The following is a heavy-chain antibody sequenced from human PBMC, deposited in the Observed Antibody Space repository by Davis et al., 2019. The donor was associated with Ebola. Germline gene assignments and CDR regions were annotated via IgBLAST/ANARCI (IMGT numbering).Heavy chain of an antibody. CDR2: ISGSGGST. CDR3: AKGGLRVLEWLLYYYYYMDV. D-gene: IGHD3-3*01. CDR1: GFTFSSYA. V-gene: IGHV3-23*01. J-gene: IGHJ6*03. Sequence: PGGSLTLSCAASGFTFSSYAMSWVCQAPGTGLEWVSVISGSGGSTYYADSVKGRFTTSRDNSKNTLYLQMTSLRAEDTAVYYCAKGGLRVLEWLLYYYYYMDVWGKGTTVTVSS.